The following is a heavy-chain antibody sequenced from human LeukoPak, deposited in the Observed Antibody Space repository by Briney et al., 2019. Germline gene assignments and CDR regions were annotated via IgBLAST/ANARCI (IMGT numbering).Heavy chain of an antibody. D-gene: IGHD3-22*01. Sequence: SETLSLTCAVYGGSFSGYYWSWIRQPPGKGLEWIGEINHSGSTNYNPSLKSRVTISVDTSKNQFSLKLSSVTAADTAVYYCARAYDSSAYLDYWGQGTLVTVSS. V-gene: IGHV4-34*01. CDR1: GGSFSGYY. CDR3: ARAYDSSAYLDY. J-gene: IGHJ4*02. CDR2: INHSGST.